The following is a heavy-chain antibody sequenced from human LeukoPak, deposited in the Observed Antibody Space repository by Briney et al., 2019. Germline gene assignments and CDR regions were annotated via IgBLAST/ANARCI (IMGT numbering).Heavy chain of an antibody. CDR3: AKEYGRGYSSSSEGAFDY. D-gene: IGHD6-6*01. V-gene: IGHV3-9*03. Sequence: PGGSLRLSCAASGFTFSSYGMHWVRQAPGKGLEWVSGISWNSGSIGYADSVKGRFTISRDNAKNSLYLQMNSLRAEDMALYYCAKEYGRGYSSSSEGAFDYWGQGTLVTVSS. CDR2: ISWNSGSI. CDR1: GFTFSSYG. J-gene: IGHJ4*02.